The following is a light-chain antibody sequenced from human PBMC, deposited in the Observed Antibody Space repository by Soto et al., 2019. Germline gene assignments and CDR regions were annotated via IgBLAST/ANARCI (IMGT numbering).Light chain of an antibody. V-gene: IGLV2-23*02. J-gene: IGLJ7*01. Sequence: QSALTQPASVSGSPGQSITISCTGTSSDVGSHNLVSWYQQHPGQAPKLMIYDVTKRPLGVSPRFSASKSGNTASLTSSGHQDEDEADYYCCSYGGSRAVFGGGTQLTVL. CDR1: SSDVGSHNL. CDR3: CSYGGSRAV. CDR2: DVT.